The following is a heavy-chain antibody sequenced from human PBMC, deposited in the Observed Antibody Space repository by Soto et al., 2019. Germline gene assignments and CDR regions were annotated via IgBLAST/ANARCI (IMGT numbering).Heavy chain of an antibody. CDR3: TIDVFFISPSTVTTDAY. J-gene: IGHJ4*02. D-gene: IGHD4-17*01. CDR1: GYTFTSFG. CDR2: ISPESDKA. Sequence: VQLVQSGAEVKKPGASVRVSCKASGYTFTSFGLSWVRQAPGQGPEWMGWISPESDKATYAHKFQGRITMTTDTSTTTAYMDLRSLRSDDTAVYYCTIDVFFISPSTVTTDAYWGQGTLVSVS. V-gene: IGHV1-18*01.